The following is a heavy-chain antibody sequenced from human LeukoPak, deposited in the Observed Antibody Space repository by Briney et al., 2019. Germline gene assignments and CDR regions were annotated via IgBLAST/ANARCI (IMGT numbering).Heavy chain of an antibody. D-gene: IGHD3-22*01. CDR2: FYYSATT. CDR1: GGSISSSGHY. V-gene: IGHV4-39*01. J-gene: IGHJ4*02. Sequence: SETLSLTCSVSGGSISSSGHYWGWIRQSPEKGLEWIGSFYYSATTYYNPSLKSRVSISVDTSKNQFTLNLSSVTAADTAIYYCLRQGGYYDTSGSVDYWGPGTLVTVSS. CDR3: LRQGGYYDTSGSVDY.